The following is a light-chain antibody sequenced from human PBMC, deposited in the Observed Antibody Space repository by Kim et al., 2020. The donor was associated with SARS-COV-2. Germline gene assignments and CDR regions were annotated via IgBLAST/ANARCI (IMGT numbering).Light chain of an antibody. CDR3: QTWDSGIRV. CDR2: LYSDGSH. J-gene: IGLJ3*02. Sequence: ASVKLTCTLSNGHSSYSIAWHQQQPEKGPRYLMKLYSDGSHSKGDGIPVRFSGSSSGAERYLTISSLQPEDEADYYCQTWDSGIRVFGGGTQLTVL. V-gene: IGLV4-69*01. CDR1: NGHSSYS.